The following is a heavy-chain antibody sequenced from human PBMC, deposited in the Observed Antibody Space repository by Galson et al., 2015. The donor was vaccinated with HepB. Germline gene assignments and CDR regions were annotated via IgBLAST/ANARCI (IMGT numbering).Heavy chain of an antibody. J-gene: IGHJ6*03. CDR3: ARDPDHYYDFWSGQSPLLYMDV. D-gene: IGHD3-3*01. CDR1: GYTFTSYA. V-gene: IGHV1-3*01. CDR2: INAGNGNT. Sequence: SVKVSCKASGYTFTSYAMHWVRQAPGQRLEWMGWINAGNGNTKYSQKFQGRVTITRDTSASTAYMELSSLRSEDTAVYYCARDPDHYYDFWSGQSPLLYMDVWGKGTTVTVSS.